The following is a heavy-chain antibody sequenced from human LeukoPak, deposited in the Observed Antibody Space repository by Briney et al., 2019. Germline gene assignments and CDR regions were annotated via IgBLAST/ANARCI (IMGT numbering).Heavy chain of an antibody. CDR2: ISGTGGGT. J-gene: IGHJ4*02. V-gene: IGHV3-23*01. CDR1: GFTFNTYA. D-gene: IGHD6-19*01. Sequence: PGGSLRLSCAASGFTFNTYAMSWVRQAPGKGLEWVSSISGTGGGTYYADSVKGRFTISRDNSHKTLYLQMNSLRAEDTAVYYCATLPVRIAVAGTRDYWGQGTLVTVSS. CDR3: ATLPVRIAVAGTRDY.